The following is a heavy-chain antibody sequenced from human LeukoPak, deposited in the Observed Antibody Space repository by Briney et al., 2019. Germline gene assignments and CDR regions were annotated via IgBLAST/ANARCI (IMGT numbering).Heavy chain of an antibody. CDR1: GGSISSSSYY. Sequence: PSETLSLTCTVSGGSISSSSYYWGWLRQPPGKGLEWIGSIYYSGSTYYNPSLKSRVTISVDTSKNQFSLKLSSVTAADTAVYYCARAYCSSTSCSLGFDPWGQGTLVTVSS. CDR3: ARAYCSSTSCSLGFDP. J-gene: IGHJ5*02. V-gene: IGHV4-39*07. D-gene: IGHD2-2*01. CDR2: IYYSGST.